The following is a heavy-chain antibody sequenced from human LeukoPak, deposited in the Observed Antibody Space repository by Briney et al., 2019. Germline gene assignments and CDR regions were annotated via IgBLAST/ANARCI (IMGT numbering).Heavy chain of an antibody. V-gene: IGHV1-69*06. CDR1: GGTFSSYA. Sequence: ASVKVSCKASGGTFSSYAISWVRQAPGQGLEWMGGIIPIFGTANYAQKFQGRVTITADKSTSTAYMELSSLRSEDTAVYFCARVSRIGIGRLAPSDYMDVWGEGTSVTISS. CDR2: IIPIFGTA. D-gene: IGHD2-21*01. J-gene: IGHJ6*03. CDR3: ARVSRIGIGRLAPSDYMDV.